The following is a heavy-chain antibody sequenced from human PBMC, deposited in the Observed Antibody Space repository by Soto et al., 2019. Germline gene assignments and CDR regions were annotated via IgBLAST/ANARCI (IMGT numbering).Heavy chain of an antibody. D-gene: IGHD4-17*01. J-gene: IGHJ5*02. CDR1: GYTFTSYA. V-gene: IGHV1-3*01. CDR3: ARDDYGDYESRENWFDP. CDR2: INAGNGNT. Sequence: ASVKVSCKASGYTFTSYAMHWVRQAPGQRLEWMGWINAGNGNTKYPQKFQGRVTITRDTSASTAYMELSSLRSEDTAVYYCARDDYGDYESRENWFDPWGQGTLVTVSS.